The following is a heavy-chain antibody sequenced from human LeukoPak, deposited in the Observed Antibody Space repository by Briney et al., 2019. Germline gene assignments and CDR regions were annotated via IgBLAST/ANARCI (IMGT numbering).Heavy chain of an antibody. CDR3: ARPSGYSNQARNWYFDL. V-gene: IGHV1-69*13. CDR2: IIPIFGTA. Sequence: ASVKVSCKASGGTFSSYAISWARQAPGQGLEWMGGIIPIFGTANYAQKFQGRVTITADESTSTAYMELSSLRSEDTAVYYCARPSGYSNQARNWYFDLWGRGTLVTVSS. CDR1: GGTFSSYA. J-gene: IGHJ2*01. D-gene: IGHD5-12*01.